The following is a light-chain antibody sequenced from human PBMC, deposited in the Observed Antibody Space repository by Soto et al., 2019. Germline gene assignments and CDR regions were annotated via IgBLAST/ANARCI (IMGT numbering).Light chain of an antibody. V-gene: IGLV2-11*01. CDR2: DVT. CDR3: CSYAGSYVV. CDR1: SSDVGGYDF. J-gene: IGLJ2*01. Sequence: QSALTQPRSVSGSPGQSVAISCTGTSSDVGGYDFVSWYQQYPGKAPKLMIFDVTQRPSGVPDRFSGSKSGNTASLTISGLQADDEADYYCCSYAGSYVVFGGGTQLTVL.